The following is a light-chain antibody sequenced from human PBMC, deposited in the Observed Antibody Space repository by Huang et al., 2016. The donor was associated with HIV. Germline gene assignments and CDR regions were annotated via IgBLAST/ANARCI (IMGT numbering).Light chain of an antibody. CDR3: QQRSNWPPL. Sequence: EIVLTQSPATLSLSPGERATLSCMASQSVSSYLAWDQQKPGQAPRLLIYDASNRSTCIPARFSGSGSVTDFTLTISSLEPEDFAVYYCQQRSNWPPLFGPGTKVDIK. V-gene: IGKV3-11*01. J-gene: IGKJ3*01. CDR2: DAS. CDR1: QSVSSY.